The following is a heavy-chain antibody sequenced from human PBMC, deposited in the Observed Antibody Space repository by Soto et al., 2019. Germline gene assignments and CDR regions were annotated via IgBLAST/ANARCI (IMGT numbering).Heavy chain of an antibody. D-gene: IGHD6-19*01. V-gene: IGHV1-3*01. CDR2: INAGNGNT. CDR1: GYTFTSYA. Sequence: ASVKVSCKASGYTFTSYAMHWVRQAPGQRLEWMGWINAGNGNTKYSQKFQGRVTITRDTSASTAYMELSSLRSEDTAVYYCARDGRYSSGWGSGYYYYGMDVWGQGTTVTVSS. CDR3: ARDGRYSSGWGSGYYYYGMDV. J-gene: IGHJ6*02.